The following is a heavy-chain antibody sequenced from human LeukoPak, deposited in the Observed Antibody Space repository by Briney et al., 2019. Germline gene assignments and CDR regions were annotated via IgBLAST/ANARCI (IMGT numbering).Heavy chain of an antibody. D-gene: IGHD2-2*01. V-gene: IGHV3-21*01. J-gene: IGHJ4*02. Sequence: GGSLRLSCAASGFTFSSYSMNWVRQAPGKGLEWVSSISSSSSYIYYADSVKGRFTISRDNAKNSLYLQMNSLRAEDTAVYYCARLVPAASGGYYLDYWGQGTLVTVSS. CDR1: GFTFSSYS. CDR2: ISSSSSYI. CDR3: ARLVPAASGGYYLDY.